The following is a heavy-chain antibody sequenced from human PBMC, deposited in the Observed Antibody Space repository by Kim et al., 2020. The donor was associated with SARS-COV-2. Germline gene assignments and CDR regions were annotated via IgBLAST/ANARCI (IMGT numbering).Heavy chain of an antibody. CDR1: GGSVSSGTYY. CDR2: IYYSGTT. D-gene: IGHD3-22*01. CDR3: ARSHYHDNSGWPVGY. Sequence: SETLSLTCTVSGGSVSSGTYYWSWIRQPPGKGLEWIGYIYYSGTTNYHPSLKSRVTISVDRSKNQFSLKLTSVTAADTAVYYCARSHYHDNSGWPVGYWGQGTLVTVSS. V-gene: IGHV4-61*01. J-gene: IGHJ4*02.